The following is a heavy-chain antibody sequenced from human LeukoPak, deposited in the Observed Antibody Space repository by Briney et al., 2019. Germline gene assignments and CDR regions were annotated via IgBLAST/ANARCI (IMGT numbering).Heavy chain of an antibody. V-gene: IGHV3-23*01. J-gene: IGHJ3*02. Sequence: GRSLRLSCAASGFTFSSYAMHWVRQAPGKGLEWVSAISGSGGSTYYADSVKGRFTISRDNSKNTLYLQMNSLRAEDTAVYYCAKDQSGRHPRQDAFDIWGQGTMVTVSS. CDR1: GFTFSSYA. D-gene: IGHD3-3*01. CDR2: ISGSGGST. CDR3: AKDQSGRHPRQDAFDI.